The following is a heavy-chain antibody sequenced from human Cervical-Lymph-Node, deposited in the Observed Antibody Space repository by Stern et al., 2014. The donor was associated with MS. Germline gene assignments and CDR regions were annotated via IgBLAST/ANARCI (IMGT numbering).Heavy chain of an antibody. CDR1: GGTFSKFP. Sequence: IQLVQSGGEVTKPGSSVKVSCKASGGTFSKFPSSWVRQAPGQGLEWLGGIVPVCGAATYAQEFRGRVTITADVSTSTVYMELSSLRSDDTAVYYCALSSETSDRWYSLGYDLWGQGTLVTVSS. CDR3: ALSSETSDRWYSLGYDL. V-gene: IGHV1-69*01. D-gene: IGHD6-13*01. CDR2: IVPVCGAA. J-gene: IGHJ5*02.